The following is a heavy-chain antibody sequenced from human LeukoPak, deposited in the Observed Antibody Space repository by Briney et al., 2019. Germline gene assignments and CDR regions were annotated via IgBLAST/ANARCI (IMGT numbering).Heavy chain of an antibody. D-gene: IGHD3-22*01. J-gene: IGHJ4*02. V-gene: IGHV3-23*01. Sequence: TGGSLRLSCAASGFTFSSYGMSWVRQAPGKGLEWVSAISGSGGSTYYADSVKGRFTISRDNSKNTLYLQMNSLRADDTGLYYCAKGHYFDSNGYVYYFDSWGQGTLVTVSS. CDR3: AKGHYFDSNGYVYYFDS. CDR1: GFTFSSYG. CDR2: ISGSGGST.